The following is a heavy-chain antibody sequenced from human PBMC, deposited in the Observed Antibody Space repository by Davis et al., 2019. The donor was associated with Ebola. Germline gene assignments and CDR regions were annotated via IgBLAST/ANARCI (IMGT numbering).Heavy chain of an antibody. CDR3: AKPATVTTFGPIDY. D-gene: IGHD4-17*01. J-gene: IGHJ4*02. CDR2: IGSGVDGYKV. Sequence: GSLRLSCATSGLTFNSYTMSWVRQAPGKGLEWVSSIGSGVDGYKVYYADSVKGRFTISRDNSKNTLYLQMNSLRAEDTAVYYCAKPATVTTFGPIDYWGQGTLVTVSS. V-gene: IGHV3-23*01. CDR1: GLTFNSYT.